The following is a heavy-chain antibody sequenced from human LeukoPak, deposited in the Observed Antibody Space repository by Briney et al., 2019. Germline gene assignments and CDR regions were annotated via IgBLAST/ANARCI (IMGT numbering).Heavy chain of an antibody. V-gene: IGHV4-59*08. CDR3: ARGMDFWSGPVDY. CDR2: IYYSGST. J-gene: IGHJ4*02. D-gene: IGHD3-3*01. Sequence: SETLSLTCAVYGGSFSGYYWSWIRQPPGKGLEWIGYIYYSGSTNYNPSLKSRVTISVDTSKNQFSLKLSSVTAADTAVYYCARGMDFWSGPVDYWGQGTLVTVSS. CDR1: GGSFSGYY.